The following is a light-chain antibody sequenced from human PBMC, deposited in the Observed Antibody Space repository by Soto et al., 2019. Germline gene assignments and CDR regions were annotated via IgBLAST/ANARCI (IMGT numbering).Light chain of an antibody. J-gene: IGKJ4*01. CDR1: QGISTY. Sequence: DIQLTQSPSFLSASVGDRVTITCRASQGISTYLAWYQQEPGKAPKLLIYVASSLQSGVPSRFSGSGSGTEFTLTINSLQPEDFATYYCQQFHSYPLTFGGGTKVEI. CDR2: VAS. CDR3: QQFHSYPLT. V-gene: IGKV1-9*01.